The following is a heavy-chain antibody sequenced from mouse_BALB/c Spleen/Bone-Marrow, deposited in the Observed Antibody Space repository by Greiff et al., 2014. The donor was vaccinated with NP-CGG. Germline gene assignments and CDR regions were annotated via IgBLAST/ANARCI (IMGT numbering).Heavy chain of an antibody. V-gene: IGHV5-6*01. Sequence: VQLKESGGDLVKPGGSLKLSCAASGFSFSGYGMSWVRQTPDKRLEWVATIGVGGTYTYYPDSVKGRFTISRDNAKNTLYLRMSSLKSEDTAMYYCARPFTTVAATVFAYWGQGTLVTVSA. CDR3: ARPFTTVAATVFAY. CDR2: IGVGGTYT. J-gene: IGHJ3*01. D-gene: IGHD1-1*01. CDR1: GFSFSGYG.